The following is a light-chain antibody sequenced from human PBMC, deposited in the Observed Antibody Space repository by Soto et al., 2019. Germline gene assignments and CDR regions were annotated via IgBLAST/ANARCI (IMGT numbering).Light chain of an antibody. V-gene: IGKV3D-20*02. Sequence: IVLTQSPAILALSPGYRATLSCRASQSVSSSYLAWYQHKPGQAPRLLIHGASSRVTGIPARFSGSGSGTDFTLTISSLEPEDIAVYYCQQRSNWRVTFGGGTKVDIK. CDR1: QSVSSSY. CDR2: GAS. CDR3: QQRSNWRVT. J-gene: IGKJ4*01.